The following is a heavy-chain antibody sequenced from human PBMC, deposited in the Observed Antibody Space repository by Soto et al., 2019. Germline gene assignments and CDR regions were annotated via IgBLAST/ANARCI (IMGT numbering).Heavy chain of an antibody. CDR3: ARTAHYYGIDV. CDR1: GYSFTKYW. J-gene: IGHJ6*02. D-gene: IGHD5-18*01. Sequence: EVQLVQSGAEVKKPGESLKISCKGSGYSFTKYWIGWVRQVPGKGLEWMGIIYPADSETRYSPSFQGQVTMSADKSISTAYLQWSSLKASDTAMYYCARTAHYYGIDVWGQGTTVTVSS. CDR2: IYPADSET. V-gene: IGHV5-51*06.